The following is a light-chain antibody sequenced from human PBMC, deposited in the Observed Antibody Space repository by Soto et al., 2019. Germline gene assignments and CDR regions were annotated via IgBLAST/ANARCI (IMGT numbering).Light chain of an antibody. CDR2: GAS. CDR3: QQYGSSSFT. CDR1: QSVSSSY. J-gene: IGKJ3*01. Sequence: EIVLTQSPGTVSLSPGERATLSCRASQSVSSSYLAWYQQKPGQAPRLLLYGASSRATGIPDRVSRSGSGTYFTLTISRLEPEEFAVYYWQQYGSSSFTFGPGTTVDIK. V-gene: IGKV3-20*01.